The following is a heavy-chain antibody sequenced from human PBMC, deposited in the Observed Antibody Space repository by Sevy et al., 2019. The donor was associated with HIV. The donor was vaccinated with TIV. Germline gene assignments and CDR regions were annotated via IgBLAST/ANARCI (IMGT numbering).Heavy chain of an antibody. V-gene: IGHV4-31*03. Sequence: TLSLTCTVSGGSISSGGYYWSWIRQHPGKGLEWIGYIYYSGSTYYNPSLKSRVTISVDTSKNQFSLKLSSVTAADTAVYYCARVCALPRPSLRYFDLWGRGTLVTVSS. CDR1: GGSISSGGYY. J-gene: IGHJ2*01. CDR3: ARVCALPRPSLRYFDL. CDR2: IYYSGST. D-gene: IGHD1-26*01.